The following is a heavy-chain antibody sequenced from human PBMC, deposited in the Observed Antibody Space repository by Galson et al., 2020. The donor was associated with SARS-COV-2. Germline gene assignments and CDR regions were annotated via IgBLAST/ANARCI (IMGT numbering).Heavy chain of an antibody. J-gene: IGHJ3*02. CDR1: GGSISSYF. CDR2: IDYRAST. CDR3: ARDFPTYASGWGDAFDI. V-gene: IGHV4-59*01. D-gene: IGHD6-19*01. Sequence: ASETLSLTCTVSGGSISSYFWSWIRQPPGKGLEWIGYIDYRASTIYNPSLEGRVTISVDTSKNQFSLRLTSVTAADTAVYYCARDFPTYASGWGDAFDIWGQGTMVTVSS.